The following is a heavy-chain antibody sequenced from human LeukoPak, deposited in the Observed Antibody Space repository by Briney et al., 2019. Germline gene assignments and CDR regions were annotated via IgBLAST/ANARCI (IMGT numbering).Heavy chain of an antibody. Sequence: SETLSLTCAVYGGSFNGYYWSWIRQPPGKGLEWIGEINHSGSTKYNPSLKSRVTISVDTSKNQFSLKLSSVTAADTAVYYCAIAAAGTGNYYYYGMDVWGQGTTVTVSS. CDR3: AIAAAGTGNYYYYGMDV. CDR2: INHSGST. CDR1: GGSFNGYY. V-gene: IGHV4-34*01. J-gene: IGHJ6*02. D-gene: IGHD6-13*01.